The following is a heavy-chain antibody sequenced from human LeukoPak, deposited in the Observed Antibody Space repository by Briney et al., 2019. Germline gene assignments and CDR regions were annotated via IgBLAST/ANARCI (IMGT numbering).Heavy chain of an antibody. D-gene: IGHD3-10*01. CDR2: IYYSGST. CDR3: ARYGSGSYYSWFDP. V-gene: IGHV4-39*01. J-gene: IGHJ5*02. Sequence: PSETLSLTCTVSGGSISSSSYYWGWIRQPPGKGLEWIGSIYYSGSTYYNPSLKSRVTISVDTSKNQFSLKLSSVTAADTAVYYCARYGSGSYYSWFDPWGQGTLVTVSS. CDR1: GGSISSSSYY.